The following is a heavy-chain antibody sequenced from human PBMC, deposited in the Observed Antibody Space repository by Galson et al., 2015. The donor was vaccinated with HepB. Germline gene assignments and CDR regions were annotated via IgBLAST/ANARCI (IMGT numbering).Heavy chain of an antibody. V-gene: IGHV6-1*01. CDR1: GDSVSNERAA. D-gene: IGHD2-21*01. CDR3: ARDCGGDCPANWFDP. Sequence: CAISGDSVSNERAAWGWIRQSPSRGLEWLGRTYYRSKWHNDYALSVQSRITINPDTSKNQFSLQLKSVTPEDTAVYYCARDCGGDCPANWFDPWGQGTLVTVSS. J-gene: IGHJ5*02. CDR2: TYYRSKWHN.